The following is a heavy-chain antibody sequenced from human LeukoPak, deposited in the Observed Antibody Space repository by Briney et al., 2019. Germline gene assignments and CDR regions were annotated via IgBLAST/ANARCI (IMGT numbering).Heavy chain of an antibody. CDR1: GFTFSNYN. D-gene: IGHD2-15*01. Sequence: GGSLRLSCAASGFTFSNYNMNWVRQAPGKGLEWVSSISRSSIYKYYADSMKGRFTISRDNSKNTLYLQMNSLRAEDTAVYYCAKGGRYCSGGSCHNDYWGQGTLVTVSS. CDR2: ISRSSIYK. CDR3: AKGGRYCSGGSCHNDY. J-gene: IGHJ4*02. V-gene: IGHV3-21*01.